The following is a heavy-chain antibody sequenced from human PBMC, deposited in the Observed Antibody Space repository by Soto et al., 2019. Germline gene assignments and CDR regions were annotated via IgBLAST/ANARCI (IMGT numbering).Heavy chain of an antibody. V-gene: IGHV3-30-3*01. Sequence: QVQLVESGGGVVQPGRSLRLSCAASGFTFSSYAMHWVRQAPGKGLEWVAVISYDGSNKYYADSVKGRFTISRDNSKNKLYLQMNSLRAEDTAVYYCARGLCYDSSGSRWDFEYWGQVTLVTVSS. CDR3: ARGLCYDSSGSRWDFEY. CDR1: GFTFSSYA. CDR2: ISYDGSNK. J-gene: IGHJ4*02. D-gene: IGHD3-22*01.